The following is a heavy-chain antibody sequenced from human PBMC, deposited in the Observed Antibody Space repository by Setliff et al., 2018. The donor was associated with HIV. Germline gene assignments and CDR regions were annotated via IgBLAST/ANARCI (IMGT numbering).Heavy chain of an antibody. V-gene: IGHV4-4*02. Sequence: SETLSLTCAVSGGSISSSNWWSWVRQPPGKGLEWIGEIYHSGSTNYNPSLKSRVTISVDKSKNQFSLKLSSVTAADTAVYYCARGAASGSYFYYYYYMDDWGRGTTVTVSS. CDR2: IYHSGST. J-gene: IGHJ6*03. CDR1: GGSISSSNW. D-gene: IGHD1-26*01. CDR3: ARGAASGSYFYYYYYMDD.